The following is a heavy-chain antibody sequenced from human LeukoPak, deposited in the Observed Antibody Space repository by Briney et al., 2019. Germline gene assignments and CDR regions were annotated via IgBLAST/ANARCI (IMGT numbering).Heavy chain of an antibody. D-gene: IGHD6-19*01. V-gene: IGHV3-66*02. CDR2: IYSGGST. CDR3: ARDHSGWYLDY. J-gene: IGHJ4*02. CDR1: GFNVKSHH. Sequence: GSLRLFFAASGFNVKSHHISLVRQAPGKGLEGVSVIYSGGSTYYADSVKGRFTISRDNSKNTLYLQMNSLRAEDTAVYYCARDHSGWYLDYWGQGTLVTVSS.